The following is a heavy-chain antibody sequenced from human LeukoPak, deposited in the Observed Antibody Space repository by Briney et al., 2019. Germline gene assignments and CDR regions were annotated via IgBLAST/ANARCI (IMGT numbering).Heavy chain of an antibody. J-gene: IGHJ4*02. CDR3: AKEGYGGNPIPRDSDY. V-gene: IGHV3-23*01. CDR2: ISGSGGST. D-gene: IGHD4/OR15-4a*01. CDR1: GFTFSSYA. Sequence: GGSLRLSCAASGFTFSSYAMSWVRQAPGKGLEWVSAISGSGGSTYYADSVKGRFTISRDNSKNTLYLQMNSLRAEDTAVYYCAKEGYGGNPIPRDSDYWGQGTLVTVSS.